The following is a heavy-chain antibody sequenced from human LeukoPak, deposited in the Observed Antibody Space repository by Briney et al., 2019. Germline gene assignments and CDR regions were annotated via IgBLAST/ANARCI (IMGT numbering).Heavy chain of an antibody. CDR2: IYYSGGT. Sequence: SETLSLTCTVSGGSISSYYWSWIRQPPGKGLEWIGYIYYSGGTNYNPSLKSRVTISVDTSKNQFSLKLSSVTAADTAVYYCARADYDFWSGYKLAFDIWGQGTMVTVSS. J-gene: IGHJ3*02. CDR1: GGSISSYY. D-gene: IGHD3-3*01. CDR3: ARADYDFWSGYKLAFDI. V-gene: IGHV4-59*01.